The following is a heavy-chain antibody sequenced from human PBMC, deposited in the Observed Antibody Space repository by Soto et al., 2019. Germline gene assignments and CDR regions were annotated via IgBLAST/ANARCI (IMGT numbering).Heavy chain of an antibody. D-gene: IGHD6-13*01. CDR2: ISSSGSTI. Sequence: GGSLRLSCAASGFTFSDYYMSWIRQAPGKGLEWVSYISSSGSTIYYADSVKGRFTISRDNAKNSLYLQMNSLRAEDTAVYYCAREPTYSSSWYIDYWGQGTLVTVSS. J-gene: IGHJ4*02. V-gene: IGHV3-11*01. CDR1: GFTFSDYY. CDR3: AREPTYSSSWYIDY.